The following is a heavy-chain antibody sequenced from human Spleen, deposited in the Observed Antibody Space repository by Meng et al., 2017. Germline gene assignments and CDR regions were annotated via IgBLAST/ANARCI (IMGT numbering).Heavy chain of an antibody. V-gene: IGHV3-20*04. CDR1: GFTFDDYG. CDR2: INWNGGST. D-gene: IGHD3-22*01. CDR3: ARDPRWYYDSSGWGVEGYFDY. Sequence: GESLKISCAASGFTFDDYGMSWVRQAPGKGLEWVSGINWNGGSTGYADPVRGRFTISRDNAKNSLYLQMNSLRAEDTALYYCARDPRWYYDSSGWGVEGYFDYWGQGTLVT. J-gene: IGHJ4*02.